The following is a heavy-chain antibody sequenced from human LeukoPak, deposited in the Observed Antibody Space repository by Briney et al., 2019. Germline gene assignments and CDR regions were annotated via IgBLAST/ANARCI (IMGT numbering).Heavy chain of an antibody. D-gene: IGHD4-23*01. CDR3: ASHLGGNSGY. J-gene: IGHJ4*02. CDR2: IGGSNTYV. CDR1: GFTFSSYT. V-gene: IGHV3-21*01. Sequence: GGSLRLSCAASGFTFSSYTLNWVRQAPGKGLEWVSSIGGSNTYVFYADSVKGRFTISRDNAKNSLYLQMNRLRDEDTAVYYCASHLGGNSGYWGQGTLVTVSS.